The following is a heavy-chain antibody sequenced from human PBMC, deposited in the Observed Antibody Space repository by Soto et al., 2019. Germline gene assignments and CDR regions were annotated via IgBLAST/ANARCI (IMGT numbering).Heavy chain of an antibody. V-gene: IGHV4-31*03. J-gene: IGHJ4*02. CDR3: DRKGDNGIDN. CDR2: IYYSGVT. CDR1: GGAIRSDTYS. D-gene: IGHD3-16*01. Sequence: PSETLSLTCTVSGGAIRSDTYSWTWIRQHPGKGLEWIGYIYYSGVTYYNSSLDSRVTISLDTSKNQIYLKLTSVTAADKAVYYCDRKGDNGIDNWGQGTLVTVSS.